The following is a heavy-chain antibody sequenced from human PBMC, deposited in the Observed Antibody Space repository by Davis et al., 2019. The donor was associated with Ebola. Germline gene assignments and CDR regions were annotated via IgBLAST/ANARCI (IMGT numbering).Heavy chain of an antibody. D-gene: IGHD3-22*01. CDR2: IIPIFGTA. Sequence: SVKVSCKASGGTFSSYAISWVRQAPGQGLEWMGGIIPIFGTANYAQKFQGRVTITADESTSTAYMELSSLRSEDTAVYYCARSTYYYDSSGYFGAFNIWGQGTMVTVSS. CDR3: ARSTYYYDSSGYFGAFNI. CDR1: GGTFSSYA. J-gene: IGHJ3*02. V-gene: IGHV1-69*13.